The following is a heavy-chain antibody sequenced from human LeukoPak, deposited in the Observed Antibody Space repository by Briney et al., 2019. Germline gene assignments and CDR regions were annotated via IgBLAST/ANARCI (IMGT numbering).Heavy chain of an antibody. CDR2: ISGGGGST. Sequence: SGGSLRLSCAASGFTFSNYAMSWVRQAPGKGLEWVSTISGGGGSTYYADSVKGRFTISRDNSKNTLYLQMNSLRVEDTAVYYCAKAGNSDPPCDYWGQGTLVTVSS. CDR1: GFTFSNYA. V-gene: IGHV3-23*01. D-gene: IGHD1-26*01. CDR3: AKAGNSDPPCDY. J-gene: IGHJ4*02.